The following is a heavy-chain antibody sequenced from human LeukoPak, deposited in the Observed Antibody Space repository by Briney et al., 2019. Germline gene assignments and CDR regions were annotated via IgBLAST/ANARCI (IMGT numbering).Heavy chain of an antibody. V-gene: IGHV3-9*01. J-gene: IGHJ4*02. Sequence: GRSLRLSCAASGFTFDDYAMHWVRQAPGEGLEWVSGISWNSGSIGYADSVKGRFTISRDNAKNSLYLQMNSLRAEDTAVYYCASLYFDWLSNLPIVYLEAHYWGQGTLVTVSS. CDR3: ASLYFDWLSNLPIVYLEAHY. CDR2: ISWNSGSI. D-gene: IGHD3-9*01. CDR1: GFTFDDYA.